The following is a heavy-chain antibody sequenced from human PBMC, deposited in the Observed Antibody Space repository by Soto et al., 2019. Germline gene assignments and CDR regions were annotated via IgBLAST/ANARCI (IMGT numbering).Heavy chain of an antibody. J-gene: IGHJ4*02. CDR1: GFTFSSYE. D-gene: IGHD1-20*01. CDR3: GKEGGGDNWNDVVDY. V-gene: IGHV3-48*03. CDR2: ISSSGSTI. Sequence: EVQLVESGGGLVQPGGSLRLSCAASGFTFSSYEMNWVRQAPGKGLEWVSYISSSGSTIYYADSVKGRFTISRDNAKNSLYLQMNSLRAGGTAVYYGGKEGGGDNWNDVVDYWGQGTLVTVSS.